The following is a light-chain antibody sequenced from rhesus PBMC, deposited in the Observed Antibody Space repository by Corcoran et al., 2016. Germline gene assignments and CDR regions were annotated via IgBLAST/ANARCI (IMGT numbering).Light chain of an antibody. CDR1: ENVNNY. Sequence: DIQMTQSPSSLSASVGDRVTITCRTSENVNNYLNWYQQKPGKAPKLLIYKESTLQSGVPSRFSGSGAGTDYTFTISSLQSEDVATYYCQHNDGTPLTFGGGTKVEIK. CDR3: QHNDGTPLT. V-gene: IGKV1-74*01. CDR2: KES. J-gene: IGKJ4*01.